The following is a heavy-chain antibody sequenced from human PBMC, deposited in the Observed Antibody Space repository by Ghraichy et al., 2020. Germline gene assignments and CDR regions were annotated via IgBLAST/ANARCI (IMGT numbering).Heavy chain of an antibody. CDR3: AREHGDYVDAFDI. CDR1: GFTFSSYG. Sequence: GESLNISCAASGFTFSSYGMHWVRQAPGKGLEWVAVIWYDGSNKYYADSVKGRFTISRDNSKNTLYLQMNSLRAEDTAVYYCAREHGDYVDAFDIWGQGTMVTVSS. J-gene: IGHJ3*02. CDR2: IWYDGSNK. V-gene: IGHV3-33*01. D-gene: IGHD4-17*01.